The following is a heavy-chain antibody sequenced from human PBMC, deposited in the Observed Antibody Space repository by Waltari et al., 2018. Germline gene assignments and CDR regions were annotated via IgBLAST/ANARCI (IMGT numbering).Heavy chain of an antibody. CDR1: GGPFSSYA. CDR2: IIPIFGTA. Sequence: QVQLVQSGAEVKKPGSSVKVSCKASGGPFSSYAISWVRQAPGHGLEWMGGIIPIFGTANYAQKFQCRVTITTDESTSTAYMELSSLRSEDTAVYYCARDGGVGDHLPEYFQHWGQGTLVTVSS. CDR3: ARDGGVGDHLPEYFQH. D-gene: IGHD2-8*02. J-gene: IGHJ1*01. V-gene: IGHV1-69*05.